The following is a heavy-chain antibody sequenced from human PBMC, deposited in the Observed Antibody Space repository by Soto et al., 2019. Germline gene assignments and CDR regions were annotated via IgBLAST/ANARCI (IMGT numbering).Heavy chain of an antibody. D-gene: IGHD3-22*01. CDR2: INAGNGNT. CDR3: ARDPNDISVEYHHHHDGMDV. V-gene: IGHV1-3*01. J-gene: IGHJ6*02. CDR1: GYTFTSYG. Sequence: ASVKVSCKASGYTFTSYGIHWVRQAPGQRLEWTGWINAGNGNTKYSEKFQGRVTITRDTSASTAYLELSSLRSEDTAVYYCARDPNDISVEYHHHHDGMDVWGQGTTVTVSS.